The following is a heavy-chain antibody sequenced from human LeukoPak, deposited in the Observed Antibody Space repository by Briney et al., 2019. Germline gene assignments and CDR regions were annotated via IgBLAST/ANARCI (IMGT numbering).Heavy chain of an antibody. V-gene: IGHV4-34*01. CDR2: INHSGST. CDR3: ARADDGSGYYFNSFDY. Sequence: SETLSLTCAVYGGSFSGYYWSWIRQPPGKGLEWIGEINHSGSTNYNPSLKSRVTISVDTSKNQFSLKLSSVTAADTAVYYCARADDGSGYYFNSFDYWGQGTLVTVSS. CDR1: GGSFSGYY. D-gene: IGHD3-22*01. J-gene: IGHJ4*02.